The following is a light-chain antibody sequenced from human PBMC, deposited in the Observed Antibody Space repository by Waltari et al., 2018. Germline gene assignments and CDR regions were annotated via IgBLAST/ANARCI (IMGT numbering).Light chain of an antibody. J-gene: IGLJ3*02. Sequence: QPVLTQSSSASASLGSSVKLTCTLRSGHSSFIIAWHQQQPGKAPRYLRNLERSGGYSKGSGVTGRFSGSSSGADRYLTISNPQAEDEADYYCETWDSNSWVFGGGTKLTVL. CDR3: ETWDSNSWV. V-gene: IGLV4-60*03. CDR2: LERSGGY. CDR1: SGHSSFI.